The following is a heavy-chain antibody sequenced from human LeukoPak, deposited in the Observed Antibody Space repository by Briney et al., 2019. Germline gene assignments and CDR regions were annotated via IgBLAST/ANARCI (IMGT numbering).Heavy chain of an antibody. CDR1: GYSISTGYY. CDR2: FYHGGST. V-gene: IGHV4-38-2*02. D-gene: IGHD3-10*01. Sequence: SETLSLTCTVSGYSISTGYYWDWIRQPPGKGLEWIGTFYHGGSTYYNPSLKSRVTISVDTSKNQFSLKLSSVTAADTAVYYCARQRGTMVRGVRYYYYMDVWGKGTTVTISS. J-gene: IGHJ6*03. CDR3: ARQRGTMVRGVRYYYYMDV.